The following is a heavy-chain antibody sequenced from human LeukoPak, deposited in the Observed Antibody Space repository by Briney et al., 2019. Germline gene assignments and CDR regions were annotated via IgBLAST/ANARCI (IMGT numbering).Heavy chain of an antibody. V-gene: IGHV1-2*02. D-gene: IGHD3-22*01. CDR2: INPNSGGT. J-gene: IGHJ4*02. Sequence: ASVKVSCKASGYTFTGYYMHWVRQAPGQGLEWMGWINPNSGGTNYAQKFQGRVTMTRDTSISTAYMELSRLRSDDTAVYHCARAGVIYYDSSGYYFDYWGQGTLVTVSS. CDR1: GYTFTGYY. CDR3: ARAGVIYYDSSGYYFDY.